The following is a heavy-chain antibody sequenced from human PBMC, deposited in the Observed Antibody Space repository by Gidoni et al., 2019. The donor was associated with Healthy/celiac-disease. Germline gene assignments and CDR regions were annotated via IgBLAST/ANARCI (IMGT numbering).Heavy chain of an antibody. CDR3: AKSVGGSYRLDAFDI. Sequence: EVQLLESGGGLVQPGGSLRLPCAASGLTFSSYAMRWVRQAPGKGLAWVWDISGSGGSTYYADSVKGRFTISRDDSKNTLYLQMNSLRAEDTAVYYCAKSVGGSYRLDAFDIWGQGTMVTVSS. CDR1: GLTFSSYA. CDR2: ISGSGGST. D-gene: IGHD3-16*02. J-gene: IGHJ3*02. V-gene: IGHV3-23*01.